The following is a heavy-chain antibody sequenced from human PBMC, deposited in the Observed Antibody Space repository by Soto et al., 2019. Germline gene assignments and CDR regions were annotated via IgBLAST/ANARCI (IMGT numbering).Heavy chain of an antibody. CDR3: ARGRGERVVTAIPHPFDY. D-gene: IGHD2-21*02. CDR2: TYYRGST. Sequence: QVQLQESGPGLVKPSETLSLTCTVSGGSISSYYWSWIRQPPGKGLDGLGYTYYRGSTNYNPSPKSRVTLSVDTSKNQFSRKLSSVTAADTAVYYCARGRGERVVTAIPHPFDYWGQGTLVTVSS. V-gene: IGHV4-59*01. CDR1: GGSISSYY. J-gene: IGHJ4*02.